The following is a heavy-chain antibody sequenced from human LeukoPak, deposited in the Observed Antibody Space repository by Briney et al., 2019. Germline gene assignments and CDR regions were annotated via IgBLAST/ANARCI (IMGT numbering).Heavy chain of an antibody. Sequence: GASVKVSCKASGYTFTGYYMHWVRQAPGQGLEWMGIINPSGGSTSYAQKFQGRVTMTRDTSTSTVYMELSSPRSEDTAVYYCARVHSGSPFDYWGQGTLVTVSS. J-gene: IGHJ4*02. CDR1: GYTFTGYY. V-gene: IGHV1-46*01. CDR3: ARVHSGSPFDY. D-gene: IGHD1-26*01. CDR2: INPSGGST.